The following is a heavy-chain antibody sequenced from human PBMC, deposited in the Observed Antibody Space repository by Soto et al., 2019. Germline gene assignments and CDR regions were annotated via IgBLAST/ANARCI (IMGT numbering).Heavy chain of an antibody. Sequence: VQLQESGPGLVKPSETLSLTCTVSGGSVSSGSYYWSWIRQPPGKGLEWIGYIYYSGSTNYNPSLKSRVTISVDTSKNQFSLKLSSVTAADTAVYYCARATYYDFWSGYSNWFDPWGQGTLVTVSS. D-gene: IGHD3-3*01. CDR3: ARATYYDFWSGYSNWFDP. CDR1: GGSVSSGSYY. J-gene: IGHJ5*02. CDR2: IYYSGST. V-gene: IGHV4-61*01.